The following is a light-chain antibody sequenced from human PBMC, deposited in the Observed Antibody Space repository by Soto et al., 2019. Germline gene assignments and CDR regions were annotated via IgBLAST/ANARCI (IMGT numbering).Light chain of an antibody. CDR2: DVS. Sequence: IQLTQSPSSLSASVGDRVTITCRASQGISSAFAWYQQKPGKVPRLLIYDVSSLQSGVPSRFSGSGSGTDFTLTISSLQPEDFATYYCQQFDTYPLTFGQGTRLDVK. CDR1: QGISSA. V-gene: IGKV1-13*02. J-gene: IGKJ5*01. CDR3: QQFDTYPLT.